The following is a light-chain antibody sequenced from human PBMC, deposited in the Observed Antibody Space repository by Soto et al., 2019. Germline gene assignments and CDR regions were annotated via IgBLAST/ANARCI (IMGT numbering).Light chain of an antibody. Sequence: QSALTQPASVSGSPGQSITISCTGTSSDVGGYNYVSCYQQHPGKAPKLMIYDVSDRPSGFSNRFSGSKSANTASLTISGLQAEDEADYYCSSYTSNSRGVFGGGTQLTVL. CDR2: DVS. CDR1: SSDVGGYNY. CDR3: SSYTSNSRGV. V-gene: IGLV2-14*01. J-gene: IGLJ3*02.